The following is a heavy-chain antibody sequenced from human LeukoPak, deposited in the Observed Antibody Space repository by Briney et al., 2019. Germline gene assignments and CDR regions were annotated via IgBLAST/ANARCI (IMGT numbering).Heavy chain of an antibody. J-gene: IGHJ6*03. Sequence: ASVKVSCKASGYTFTSYDINWVRQATGQGLEWMGWMNPNSGNTGYAQKFQGRVTITADKSTSTAYMELSSLRSEDTAVYYCASALSSIAAHYYYYMDVWGKGTTVTVSS. D-gene: IGHD6-6*01. CDR3: ASALSSIAAHYYYYMDV. V-gene: IGHV1-8*01. CDR2: MNPNSGNT. CDR1: GYTFTSYD.